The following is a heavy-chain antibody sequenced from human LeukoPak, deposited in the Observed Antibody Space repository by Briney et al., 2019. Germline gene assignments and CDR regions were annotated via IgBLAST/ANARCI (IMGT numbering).Heavy chain of an antibody. Sequence: GESLRISGKGSGYSFTSYWIGCVRQMPGKGLEWMGIIYPGDSDTRYSPSFQGQVTISADKSISTAYLQWSSLKASDTAMYYCARTTYYYDSSGLGFDYWGQGTLVTVSS. J-gene: IGHJ4*02. D-gene: IGHD3-22*01. CDR1: GYSFTSYW. CDR2: IYPGDSDT. V-gene: IGHV5-51*01. CDR3: ARTTYYYDSSGLGFDY.